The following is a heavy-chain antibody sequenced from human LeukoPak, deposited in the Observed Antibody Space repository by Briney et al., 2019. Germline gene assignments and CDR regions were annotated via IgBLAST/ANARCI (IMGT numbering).Heavy chain of an antibody. V-gene: IGHV4-34*01. CDR2: INHSGST. CDR3: ARGATSTVTRWFDP. D-gene: IGHD4-17*01. Sequence: SETLSLTCAVYGGSFSGYYWSWIRQPPGKGLGWIGEINHSGSTNYNPSLKSRVTISVDTSKNQFSLKLSSVTAADTAVYYCARGATSTVTRWFDPWGQGTLVTVSS. J-gene: IGHJ5*02. CDR1: GGSFSGYY.